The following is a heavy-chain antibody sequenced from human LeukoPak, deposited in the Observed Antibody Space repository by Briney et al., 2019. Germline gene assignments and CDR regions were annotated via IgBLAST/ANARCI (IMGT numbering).Heavy chain of an antibody. D-gene: IGHD5-12*01. Sequence: ASVKVSCKASGYTFTGYYMHWVRQAPGQGLEWMGWINPNSGGTNYAQKFQGRVTMTRDTSISTAYMELSRLRSDDTAMYYCASLSKKSTSGRVPFTYFQHWGQGTLVTVSS. V-gene: IGHV1-2*02. CDR3: ASLSKKSTSGRVPFTYFQH. J-gene: IGHJ1*01. CDR1: GYTFTGYY. CDR2: INPNSGGT.